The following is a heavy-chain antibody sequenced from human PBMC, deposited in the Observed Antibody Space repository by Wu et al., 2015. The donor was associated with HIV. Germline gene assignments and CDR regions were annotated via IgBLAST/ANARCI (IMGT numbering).Heavy chain of an antibody. Sequence: QVQLVQSGAEVKKPGSSVKVSCKASGGTFSSYAISWVRQAPGQGLEWMGGIIPIFGTANYAQKFQGRVTITTDESTSTAYMELSSLRSEDTAVYYCARAGERFGEPGGFADYWGQGTLVTVSS. V-gene: IGHV1-69*05. J-gene: IGHJ4*02. D-gene: IGHD3-10*01. CDR1: GGTFSSYA. CDR2: IIPIFGTA. CDR3: ARAGERFGEPGGFADY.